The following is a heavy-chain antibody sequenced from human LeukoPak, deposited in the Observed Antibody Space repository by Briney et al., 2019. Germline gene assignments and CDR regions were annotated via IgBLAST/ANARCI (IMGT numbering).Heavy chain of an antibody. Sequence: GGSLRLSCTTSGFTFGDFAMNWVRQAPGKGLEWVGYIKTQVYGGTTEYGASVKGRFTISRDDSRAIAYLQMNSLKTEDTAVYFCTRDHRDDWNPGYYFDYWGQGALVTVSS. J-gene: IGHJ4*02. V-gene: IGHV3-49*04. CDR1: GFTFGDFA. D-gene: IGHD1-1*01. CDR3: TRDHRDDWNPGYYFDY. CDR2: IKTQVYGGTT.